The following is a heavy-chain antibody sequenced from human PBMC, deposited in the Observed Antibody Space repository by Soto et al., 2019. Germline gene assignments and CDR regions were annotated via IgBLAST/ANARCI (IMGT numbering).Heavy chain of an antibody. CDR1: VFLFSIFA. CDR3: AKDRGTGDYGVNAVDI. J-gene: IGHJ3*02. V-gene: IGHV3-23*01. CDR2: ISGRGGNT. Sequence: EVQLLESGGVVTQRGGFLSLSCALSVFLFSIFAMICVRDSTGRGLEGVSTISGRGGNTYYADSVKGRFTISRDNSKNTLNLQMNGLRGEDTAVYYCAKDRGTGDYGVNAVDIWGQGTMVTVSS. D-gene: IGHD7-27*01.